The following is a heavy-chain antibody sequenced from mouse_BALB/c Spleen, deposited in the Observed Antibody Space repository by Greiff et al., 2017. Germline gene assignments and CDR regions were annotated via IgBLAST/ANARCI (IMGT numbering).Heavy chain of an antibody. CDR3: ARFYRYDVPFAY. CDR1: GYTFTSYW. Sequence: QVHVKQSGAELAKPGASVKMSCKASGYTFTSYWMHWVKQRPGQGLEWIGYINPSTGYTEYNQKFKDKATLTADKSSSTAYMQLSSLTSEDSAVYYCARFYRYDVPFAYWGQGTLVTGSA. D-gene: IGHD2-14*01. CDR2: INPSTGYT. V-gene: IGHV1-7*01. J-gene: IGHJ3*01.